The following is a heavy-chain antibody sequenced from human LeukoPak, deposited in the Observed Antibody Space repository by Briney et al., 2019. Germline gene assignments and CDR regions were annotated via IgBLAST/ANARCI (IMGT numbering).Heavy chain of an antibody. CDR2: VSAGGDST. Sequence: PGGSLRLSCAASGFTFSGYAMSWVRQAPGKGLECVSAVSAGGDSTYYADSVKGRFTISRDNSKNTLYLQMNSLSAEDTAVYYCAKGYIVAKDYWGQGTLVTVSS. CDR3: AKGYIVAKDY. V-gene: IGHV3-23*01. CDR1: GFTFSGYA. D-gene: IGHD5-12*01. J-gene: IGHJ4*02.